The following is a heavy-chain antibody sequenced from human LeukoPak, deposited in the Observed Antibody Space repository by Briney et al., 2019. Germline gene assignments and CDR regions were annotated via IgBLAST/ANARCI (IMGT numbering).Heavy chain of an antibody. CDR3: APLDYYEGLDY. V-gene: IGHV4-34*01. J-gene: IGHJ4*02. D-gene: IGHD3-22*01. CDR2: INHSGST. Sequence: PETLSLTCGVYGGSFSGYYWSWIRQPPGKGLEWIGEINHSGSTNYNPSLKSRVTISIDTSNNQFSLKLTSVTAADTAVYYCAPLDYYEGLDYWGQGSLVTVSS. CDR1: GGSFSGYY.